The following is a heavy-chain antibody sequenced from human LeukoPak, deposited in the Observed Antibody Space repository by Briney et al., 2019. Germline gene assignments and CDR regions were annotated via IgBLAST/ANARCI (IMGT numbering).Heavy chain of an antibody. CDR2: IYSGGTT. CDR3: TRDVPNYYGSGSSYFGMDV. J-gene: IGHJ6*02. V-gene: IGHV3-53*01. CDR1: GFTVSSGY. Sequence: GGSLRLSCAASGFTVSSGYMSWVRQAPGKGLEWVSVIYSGGTTYYADSVKGRFTISRDNSKNTLYLQMNSLRAEDTAVYYCTRDVPNYYGSGSSYFGMDVWGQGTTVTVSS. D-gene: IGHD3-10*01.